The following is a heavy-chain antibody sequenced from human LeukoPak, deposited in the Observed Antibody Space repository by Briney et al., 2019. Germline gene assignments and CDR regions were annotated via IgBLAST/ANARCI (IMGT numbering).Heavy chain of an antibody. CDR1: GGSISSYY. CDR2: IYYSGST. V-gene: IGHV4-59*01. J-gene: IGHJ4*02. D-gene: IGHD3-22*01. CDR3: ARERRYYDSSGPRRYFDY. Sequence: PSETLSLTCTVSGGSISSYYWSWIRQPPGKGLEWIGYIYYSGSTNYNPSLKSRVTKSVDTSKNQFSLKLSSVTAADTAVYYCARERRYYDSSGPRRYFDYWGQGTLVTVSS.